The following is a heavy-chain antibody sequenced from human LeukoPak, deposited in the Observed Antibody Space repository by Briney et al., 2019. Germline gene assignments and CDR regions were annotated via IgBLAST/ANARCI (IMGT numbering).Heavy chain of an antibody. CDR2: IYYSGST. J-gene: IGHJ4*02. D-gene: IGHD3-22*01. CDR3: ASSVIEYHYDSSGYYLLSYFDY. CDR1: GGSISSYY. V-gene: IGHV4-59*01. Sequence: SETLSLTCTVSGGSISSYYWSWIRQPPGKGLEWIGDIYYSGSTNYNPSLKSRVTISVDTSKNQFSLKLSSVTAADTAVYYCASSVIEYHYDSSGYYLLSYFDYWGQGTLVTVSS.